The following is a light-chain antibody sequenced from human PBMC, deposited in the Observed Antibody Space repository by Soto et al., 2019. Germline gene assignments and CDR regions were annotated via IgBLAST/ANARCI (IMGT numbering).Light chain of an antibody. CDR2: LAS. Sequence: EIVMTQSPLSLPVTPGEPASISCRSSQSLLHSDGYNYLAWYLQKPGQSPKVLIDLASSRASGVPDRLSGSGSGTDFTLKISRVEAEDVGVYYCMQALQTPTFGGGTKVDIK. CDR1: QSLLHSDGYNY. V-gene: IGKV2-28*01. J-gene: IGKJ4*01. CDR3: MQALQTPT.